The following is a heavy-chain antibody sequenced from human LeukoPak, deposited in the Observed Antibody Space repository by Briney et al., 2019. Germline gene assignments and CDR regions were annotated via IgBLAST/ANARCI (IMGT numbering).Heavy chain of an antibody. CDR3: AKGMARDAHFDH. CDR1: GFIFSNYW. V-gene: IGHV3-7*03. J-gene: IGHJ4*02. Sequence: GGSLRLSCAASGFIFSNYWMGWVRQAPGKGLEWVAIIKQDGSEKNYVDSVKGRFTISRDNPKNSLYLQMNSLRAEDTAVYHCAKGMARDAHFDHWGQGTLVTVSS. D-gene: IGHD5-24*01. CDR2: IKQDGSEK.